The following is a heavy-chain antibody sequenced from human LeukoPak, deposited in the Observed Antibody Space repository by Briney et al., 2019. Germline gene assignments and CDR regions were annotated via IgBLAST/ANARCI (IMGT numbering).Heavy chain of an antibody. J-gene: IGHJ4*02. CDR1: GFTFSSYG. Sequence: PGGSLRLSCAASGFTFSSYGMHWVRQAPGKGLEWAAATSYDGSNKYYADSVKGRFTISRDNSKNTLYLQMNSLRAEDTAVYYCAKGWQLVDYWGQGTLVTVSS. CDR3: AKGWQLVDY. D-gene: IGHD6-13*01. V-gene: IGHV3-30*18. CDR2: TSYDGSNK.